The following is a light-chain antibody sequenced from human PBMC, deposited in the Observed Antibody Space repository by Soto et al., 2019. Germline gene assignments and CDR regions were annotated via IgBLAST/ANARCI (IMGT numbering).Light chain of an antibody. CDR1: QSVSSY. Sequence: IGFTQSPATLSLSPGERATLSCRASQSVSSYLAWYQQKPGQAPRLLIYDASNRATGIPARFSGSGSGTDFTLTISSLEPEDFAVYYCQQRSNWPPITFGQGTRLEIK. CDR3: QQRSNWPPIT. CDR2: DAS. J-gene: IGKJ5*01. V-gene: IGKV3-11*01.